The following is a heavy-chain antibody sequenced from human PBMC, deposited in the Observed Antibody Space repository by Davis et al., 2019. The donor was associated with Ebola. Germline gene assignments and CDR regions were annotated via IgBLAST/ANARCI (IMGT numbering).Heavy chain of an antibody. Sequence: GGSLRLSCAASGFTFSNAWMNWVRQAPGKGLEWVAVIWYDGSNKYYADSVKGRFTISRDNSKNTLYLQMNSLRAEDTAVYYCARVRGYPADAFDIWGQGTMVTVSS. V-gene: IGHV3-33*08. J-gene: IGHJ3*02. CDR3: ARVRGYPADAFDI. CDR2: IWYDGSNK. D-gene: IGHD2-15*01. CDR1: GFTFSNAW.